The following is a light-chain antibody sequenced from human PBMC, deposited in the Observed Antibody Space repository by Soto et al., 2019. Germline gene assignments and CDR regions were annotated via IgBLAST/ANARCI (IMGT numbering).Light chain of an antibody. CDR2: EGS. Sequence: QYALTQPASVSGSPGQSITISCTGTSSDVGRYNFVSWYQQHPGKAPKLMIYEGSKRPSGVSNRFSGSKSGNTASLTISGLQAEDEADYYCCSYAGSSTWVFGTGTKLTVL. V-gene: IGLV2-23*01. CDR1: SSDVGRYNF. CDR3: CSYAGSSTWV. J-gene: IGLJ1*01.